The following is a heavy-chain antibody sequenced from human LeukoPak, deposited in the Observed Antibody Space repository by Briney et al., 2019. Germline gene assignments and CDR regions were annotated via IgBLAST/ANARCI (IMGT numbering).Heavy chain of an antibody. V-gene: IGHV3-11*01. D-gene: IGHD6-13*01. CDR2: IRHNGDTK. CDR3: SRDRHGYFDY. CDR1: GFTFSDHY. Sequence: GGSLRLSCAASGFTFSDHYMIWLRQAPGKGLESISYIRHNGDTKYYADSVKGRLSISRDNAKSSLYLEMNSLRVEDTAVYYCSRDRHGYFDYWGQGTLVTVSS. J-gene: IGHJ4*02.